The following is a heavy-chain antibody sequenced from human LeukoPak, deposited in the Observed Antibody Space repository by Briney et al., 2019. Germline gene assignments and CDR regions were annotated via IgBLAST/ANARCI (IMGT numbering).Heavy chain of an antibody. Sequence: PGGSLRLSCAVSGFTFSDYYMSWIRQAPGKGLEWVSYISSGGSTISHADSVKGRFTISRDNAENSLYLQMNSLRAEDTAVYYCAKDLAVAGIRGWAFDIWGQGTMVTVSS. J-gene: IGHJ3*02. CDR1: GFTFSDYY. V-gene: IGHV3-11*01. CDR2: ISSGGSTI. D-gene: IGHD6-19*01. CDR3: AKDLAVAGIRGWAFDI.